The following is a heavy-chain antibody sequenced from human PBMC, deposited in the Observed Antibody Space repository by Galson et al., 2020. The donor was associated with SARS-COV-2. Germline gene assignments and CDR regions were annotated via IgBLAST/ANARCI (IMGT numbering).Heavy chain of an antibody. CDR2: IYSGGST. CDR1: GFTVSSNY. J-gene: IGHJ3*02. V-gene: IGHV3-66*01. CDR3: ARDLGPYAFDI. Sequence: GESLKISCAASGFTVSSNYMSWVRQAPGKGLEWVLVIYSGGSTYYADSVKGRFTISRDNSKNTLYLQMNSLRAEDTAVYYCARDLGPYAFDIWGQGTMVTVSS. D-gene: IGHD7-27*01.